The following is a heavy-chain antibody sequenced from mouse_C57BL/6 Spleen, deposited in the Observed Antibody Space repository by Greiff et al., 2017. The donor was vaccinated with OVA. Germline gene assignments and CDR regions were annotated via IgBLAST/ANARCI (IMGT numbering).Heavy chain of an antibody. CDR3: ARKHYYGSPVFYFDY. V-gene: IGHV1-22*01. J-gene: IGHJ2*01. CDR2: INPNNGGT. Sequence: EVQLQQSGPELVKPGASVKMSCKASGYTFTDYNMHWVKQSHGKSLEWIGYINPNNGGTSYNQKFKGKATLTVNKSSSTAYMELRSLTSEDSAVYYCARKHYYGSPVFYFDYWGQGTTLTVSS. D-gene: IGHD1-1*01. CDR1: GYTFTDYN.